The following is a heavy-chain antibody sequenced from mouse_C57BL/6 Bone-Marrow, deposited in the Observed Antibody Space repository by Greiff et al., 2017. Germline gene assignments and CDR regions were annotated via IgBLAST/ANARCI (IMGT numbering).Heavy chain of an antibody. D-gene: IGHD1-1*01. CDR3: ARPFYYGSHFDY. Sequence: QVQLQQPGAELVKPGASVKLSCKASGYTFTSYWMHWVKQRPGQGLEWIGMIHPNSGSTNYNEKFKSKATLTVDKSSSTAYMQLSSLTSEDSAVHYCARPFYYGSHFDYWGQGTTLTVSS. CDR2: IHPNSGST. J-gene: IGHJ2*01. V-gene: IGHV1-64*01. CDR1: GYTFTSYW.